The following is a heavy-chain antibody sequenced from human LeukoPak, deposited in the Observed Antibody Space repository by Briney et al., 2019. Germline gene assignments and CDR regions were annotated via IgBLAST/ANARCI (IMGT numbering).Heavy chain of an antibody. CDR2: INPYSGGT. J-gene: IGHJ4*02. CDR3: ARDGDDSSGYYSR. V-gene: IGHV1-2*02. CDR1: GYTFTAYY. D-gene: IGHD3-22*01. Sequence: ASVKVSCKASGYTFTAYYMHWVRQAPGRGLEWMGWINPYSGGTNYAQKFQGRVTMTRDTSISTAYMELSSLRFDDTAVYYCARDGDDSSGYYSRWGQGTLVTVSS.